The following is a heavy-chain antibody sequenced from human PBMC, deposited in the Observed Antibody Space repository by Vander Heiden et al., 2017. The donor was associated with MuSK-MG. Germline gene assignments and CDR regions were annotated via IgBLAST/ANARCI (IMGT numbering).Heavy chain of an antibody. CDR3: GRHYYDLLTVYIYGYFDY. V-gene: IGHV4-38-2*01. CDR1: GYPISSGYY. D-gene: IGHD3-9*01. J-gene: IGHJ4*02. Sequence: QVQLQESGPGLVKPSETLSLHCGVSGYPISSGYYWGWIRQPPGKGLEWIGSIYRSGTTYYNPSLRRRVTMSLNTSKNQFSLKLSSVTAADTAVYYCGRHYYDLLTVYIYGYFDYWGEGTLVNVSS. CDR2: IYRSGTT.